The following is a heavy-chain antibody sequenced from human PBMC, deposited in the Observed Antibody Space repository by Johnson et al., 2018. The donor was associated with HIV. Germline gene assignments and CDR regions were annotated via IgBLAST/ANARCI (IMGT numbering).Heavy chain of an antibody. V-gene: IGHV3-30-3*01. CDR1: GFTFSTYA. CDR3: AREAATTFWGWDAFDI. D-gene: IGHD3-10*02. J-gene: IGHJ3*02. Sequence: QEHLVESGGGVVQPGRSLRLSCAASGFTFSTYAIHWVRQAPGKGLEWVAFISYDGNNKYYADSVKGRFTISRDNSKNTLYLQMNSLRPEDTAVYYCAREAATTFWGWDAFDIWDQGTMVTISS. CDR2: ISYDGNNK.